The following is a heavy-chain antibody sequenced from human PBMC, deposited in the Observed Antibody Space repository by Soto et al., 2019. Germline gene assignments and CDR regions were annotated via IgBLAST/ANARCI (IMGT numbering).Heavy chain of an antibody. CDR2: IYYSGST. D-gene: IGHD2-15*01. CDR3: ARQHIVGVVAATWYYFDY. Sequence: QVQLQESGPGLVKPSQTLSLTCTVSGGSISSGGYYWSWIRQHPGKGLEWIGYIYYSGSTYYNPRRKRRVTMSVDTSKNQFSMKLSSVTAADTAGDYCARQHIVGVVAATWYYFDYWGQGTLVTVSS. V-gene: IGHV4-31*03. CDR1: GGSISSGGYY. J-gene: IGHJ4*02.